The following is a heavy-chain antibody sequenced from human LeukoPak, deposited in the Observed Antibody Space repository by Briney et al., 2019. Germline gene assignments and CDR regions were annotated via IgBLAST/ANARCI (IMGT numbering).Heavy chain of an antibody. CDR2: ISSSSSYI. CDR3: ARDPMDWQYFDY. J-gene: IGHJ4*02. CDR1: GFTFSRYS. D-gene: IGHD2-2*03. Sequence: GGSLRLSCAASGFTFSRYSMNWVRQAPGKGLEWVSSISSSSSYIYYADSVKGRFTIPRDNAKNSLYLQMNSLRAEDTTVYYCARDPMDWQYFDYWGQGTLVTVSS. V-gene: IGHV3-21*01.